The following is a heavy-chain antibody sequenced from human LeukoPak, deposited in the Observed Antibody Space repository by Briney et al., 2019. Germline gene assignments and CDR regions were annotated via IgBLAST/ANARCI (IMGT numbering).Heavy chain of an antibody. CDR2: IYYSGST. J-gene: IGHJ4*02. V-gene: IGHV4-59*01. Sequence: SETLSLTCTVSGGSISSYYWSWIRQPPGKGLEWIGYIYYSGSTNYNPSLKSRVTISVDTSKNQFSLKLSSVTTADTAVYYCASAYSGSYGPPLFWGQGTLVTVSS. D-gene: IGHD1-26*01. CDR3: ASAYSGSYGPPLF. CDR1: GGSISSYY.